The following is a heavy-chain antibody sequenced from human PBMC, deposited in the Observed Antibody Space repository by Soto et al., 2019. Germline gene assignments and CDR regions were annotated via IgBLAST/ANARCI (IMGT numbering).Heavy chain of an antibody. CDR1: GGTFSSYA. V-gene: IGHV1-69*01. CDR2: IIPIFGTA. CDR3: ARDRRWNRRDCGGVAFDI. D-gene: IGHD2-21*01. Sequence: QVQLVQSGAEVKKPGSSVKVSCKASGGTFSSYAISWVRQAPGQGLEWMGGIIPIFGTANYAQKFQGRVTITADESTSTAYMELSSLRSEDTAVYYCARDRRWNRRDCGGVAFDIWGQGTMVTVSS. J-gene: IGHJ3*02.